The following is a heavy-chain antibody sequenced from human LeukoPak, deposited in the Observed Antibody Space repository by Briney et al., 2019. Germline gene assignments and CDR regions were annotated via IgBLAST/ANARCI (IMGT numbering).Heavy chain of an antibody. CDR3: ARDPVEGGYYDSSGYYP. D-gene: IGHD3-22*01. CDR2: IYYSGST. CDR1: GGSISSGGYY. Sequence: PSQTLSLTCTVSGGSISSGGYYWSWIRQHPGKGLEWIGYIYYSGSTYYNPSLKSRVTISVDTSKNQFSLKPSSVTAADTAVYYCARDPVEGGYYDSSGYYPWSQGTLVTVSS. V-gene: IGHV4-31*03. J-gene: IGHJ5*02.